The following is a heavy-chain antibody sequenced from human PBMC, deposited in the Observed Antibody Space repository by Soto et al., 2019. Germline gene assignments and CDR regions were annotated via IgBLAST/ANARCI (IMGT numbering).Heavy chain of an antibody. V-gene: IGHV3-66*01. CDR1: GFTVSNNY. CDR3: ARGSSNSLNY. CDR2: IYSDGST. J-gene: IGHJ4*02. D-gene: IGHD1-1*01. Sequence: EVQLVEFGGGLVQPGGSLRLSCAASGFTVSNNYINWVRQAPGKGLEWVSVIYSDGSTYHADSVKGRFTVSRDNSKNILYLQMNSVRAEDTAVYYCARGSSNSLNYWGQGTLVTVSS.